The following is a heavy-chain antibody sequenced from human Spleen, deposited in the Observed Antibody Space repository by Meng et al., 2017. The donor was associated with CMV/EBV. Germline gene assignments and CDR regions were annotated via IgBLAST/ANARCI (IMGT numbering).Heavy chain of an antibody. J-gene: IGHJ6*02. CDR3: ARDHVASGSYYYYYGMDV. Sequence: SETLSLTCAVYGGSFSSCYWTWIRQPPGKGLEWIGEVNHSGGTNYNPSLKSRVTISVDTSKNQFSLKLSSLIAADTAVYYCARDHVASGSYYYYYGMDVWGQGTTVTVSS. CDR1: GGSFSSCY. V-gene: IGHV4-34*01. D-gene: IGHD1-26*01. CDR2: VNHSGGT.